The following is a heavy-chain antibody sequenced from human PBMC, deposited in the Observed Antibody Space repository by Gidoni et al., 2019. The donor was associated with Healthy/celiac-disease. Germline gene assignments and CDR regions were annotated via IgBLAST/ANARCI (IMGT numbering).Heavy chain of an antibody. CDR3: ARDRYGHYLFDY. D-gene: IGHD4-17*01. CDR1: GYTFTTYY. Sequence: QVQLVQSGAEVTKPAASVKVSCQASGYTFTTYYMHWVRQAPGQGLEWMGIINPSGGSTTYAQKFQGRVTMTRDTSTSTMYMELSSLRSEDTAVYYCARDRYGHYLFDYWGQGTLVTVSS. V-gene: IGHV1-46*01. J-gene: IGHJ4*02. CDR2: INPSGGST.